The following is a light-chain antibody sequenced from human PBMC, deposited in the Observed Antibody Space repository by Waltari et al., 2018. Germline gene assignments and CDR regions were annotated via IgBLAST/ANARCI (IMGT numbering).Light chain of an antibody. CDR1: QRVGRY. J-gene: IGKJ1*01. CDR3: QKYVNLPAT. CDR2: DAS. Sequence: EIVLTQSPGTLSLSPGERATLSCRASQRVGRYLAWYQQKPGQAPRLLIVDASTRATGIPDRFSGSGSGTDFSLTISRLESEDFAVYYCQKYVNLPATFGQGTKVEIK. V-gene: IGKV3-20*01.